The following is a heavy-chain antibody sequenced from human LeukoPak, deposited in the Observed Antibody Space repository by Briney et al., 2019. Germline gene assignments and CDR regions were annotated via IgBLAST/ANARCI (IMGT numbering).Heavy chain of an antibody. Sequence: TGGSLRLSCAASGFTFRNYWMGWVRQAPGKGLEWVSAISGSGGSTYYADSVKGRFTISRDNSKNTLYLQMTSLRAEDTAVYYCARDLTVTTGSYYYYYVMDVWGQGTTVTVSS. D-gene: IGHD4-17*01. J-gene: IGHJ6*02. CDR2: ISGSGGST. CDR1: GFTFRNYW. CDR3: ARDLTVTTGSYYYYYVMDV. V-gene: IGHV3-23*01.